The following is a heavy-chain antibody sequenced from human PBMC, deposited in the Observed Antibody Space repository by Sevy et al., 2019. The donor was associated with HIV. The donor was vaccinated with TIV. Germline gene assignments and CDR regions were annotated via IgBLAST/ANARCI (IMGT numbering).Heavy chain of an antibody. CDR1: GFTFSSYA. V-gene: IGHV3-23*01. CDR3: AKDLGLVVFGDY. J-gene: IGHJ4*02. D-gene: IGHD3-3*01. CDR2: ISGSGGST. Sequence: GGSLRLSCAASGFTFSSYAMSWVRQAPGKGLELVSAISGSGGSTYYADSVKGRFTISRDNSKNTLYLQMNSLRAEDTAVYYRAKDLGLVVFGDYWGQGTLVTVSS.